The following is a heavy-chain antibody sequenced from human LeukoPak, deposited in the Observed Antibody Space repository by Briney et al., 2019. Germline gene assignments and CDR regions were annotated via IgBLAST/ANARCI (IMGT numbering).Heavy chain of an antibody. CDR2: VSYNGRT. J-gene: IGHJ4*02. V-gene: IGHV4-39*01. D-gene: IGHD2-15*01. CDR1: ADSLSSSRSY. Sequence: SETLSLTCSVSADSLSSSRSYWGWIRQPPGKGLEWVGTVSYNGRTYYNPSLKSRVAISIDTPKNLFSMNLTSMTAADTAFYFCARHRGGAYSFDHWSQATLVTVPS. CDR3: ARHRGGAYSFDH.